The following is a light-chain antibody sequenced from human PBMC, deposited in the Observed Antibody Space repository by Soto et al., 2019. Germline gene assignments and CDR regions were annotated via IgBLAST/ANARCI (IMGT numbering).Light chain of an antibody. CDR2: EVS. J-gene: IGLJ1*01. CDR3: SSYRSSSTYV. Sequence: QSALTQPASVSGSPGQSITISCTGTSSDVGGYNSVSWYQQYPGKAPKLMMYEVSNRPSGVSDRFSGSKSGNTASLTISGLQAGDEADYYCSSYRSSSTYVFGTGTKLTVL. CDR1: SSDVGGYNS. V-gene: IGLV2-14*01.